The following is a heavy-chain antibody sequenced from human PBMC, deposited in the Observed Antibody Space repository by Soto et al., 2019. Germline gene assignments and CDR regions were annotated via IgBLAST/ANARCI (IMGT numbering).Heavy chain of an antibody. D-gene: IGHD3-10*01. V-gene: IGHV1-18*04. CDR1: GYTFTSYG. Sequence: GASVKVSCKASGYTFTSYGISWVRQAPGQGLEWMGWISAYNGNTNYAQKLQGRVTMTTDTSTSTAYMELRSLRSDDTAVYYCARGKGGYGSGSYEGAYWFDPWGQGTLVTVSS. CDR3: ARGKGGYGSGSYEGAYWFDP. J-gene: IGHJ5*02. CDR2: ISAYNGNT.